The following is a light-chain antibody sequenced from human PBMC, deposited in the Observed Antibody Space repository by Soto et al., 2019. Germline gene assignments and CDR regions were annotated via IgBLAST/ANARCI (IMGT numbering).Light chain of an antibody. CDR3: QHYNNWWT. CDR1: QSVSSN. CDR2: GAS. V-gene: IGKV3-15*01. Sequence: EIVMTQSPATLSVSPGERATLSCRASQSVSSNLAWYQQNPGQAPRLLISGASTRATGNPARFSGSGSGTELTLTISSLQSEDLAVYFCQHYNNWWTFGQGTKVEIK. J-gene: IGKJ1*01.